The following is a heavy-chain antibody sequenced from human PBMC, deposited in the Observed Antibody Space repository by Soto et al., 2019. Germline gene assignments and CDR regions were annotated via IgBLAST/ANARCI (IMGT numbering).Heavy chain of an antibody. CDR3: ARAKNDYGDAFDI. CDR1: GYSFTSYW. J-gene: IGHJ3*02. CDR2: IYPGDSDT. V-gene: IGHV5-51*01. Sequence: GESLKISCKGSGYSFTSYWIGWVRQMPGKGLEWMGIIYPGDSDTRYSPSSQGQVTISADKSISTAYLQWSSLKASDTAMYYCARAKNDYGDAFDIWGQGTMVTVSS. D-gene: IGHD4-17*01.